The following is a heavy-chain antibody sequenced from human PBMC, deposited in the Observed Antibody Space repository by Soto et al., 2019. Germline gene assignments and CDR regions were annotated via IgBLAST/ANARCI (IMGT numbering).Heavy chain of an antibody. Sequence: SETLSLTCTVSGGSIRSGGYYWSWVRQNPRRGLEWIGNIYYSGNAYYNPSLKSRLTISVDTSKNQFSLNLSSVTAADTAVYYCARDRLMATAGTARHYFGLDVWGQGTTVTVSS. V-gene: IGHV4-31*03. CDR3: ARDRLMATAGTARHYFGLDV. D-gene: IGHD5-18*01. CDR2: IYYSGNA. J-gene: IGHJ6*02. CDR1: GGSIRSGGYY.